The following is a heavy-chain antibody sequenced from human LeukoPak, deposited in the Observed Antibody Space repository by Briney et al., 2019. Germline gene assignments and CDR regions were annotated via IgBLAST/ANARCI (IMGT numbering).Heavy chain of an antibody. Sequence: GGSLRLSCAASGFTFSSYGMHWVRQAPGKGLEWVANIKQDGSEKYYVDSVKGRFTISRDNAKNSLYLQMNSLRAEDTAVYYCARDLGYYYYMDVWGKGTTVTVSS. D-gene: IGHD7-27*01. J-gene: IGHJ6*03. CDR3: ARDLGYYYYMDV. CDR1: GFTFSSYG. V-gene: IGHV3-7*01. CDR2: IKQDGSEK.